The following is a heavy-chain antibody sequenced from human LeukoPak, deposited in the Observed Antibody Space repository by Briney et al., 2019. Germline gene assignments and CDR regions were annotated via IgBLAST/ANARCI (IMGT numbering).Heavy chain of an antibody. CDR1: GYTFTSYG. CDR2: ISAYNGNT. CDR3: ARTPYSSSWYGSDPLLFDY. J-gene: IGHJ4*02. D-gene: IGHD6-13*01. V-gene: IGHV1-18*01. Sequence: ASVKVSCKASGYTFTSYGISWVRQAPGQGLEWMGWISAYNGNTNYAQKLQGRVTMTTDTSTSTAYMELRSLRSDDTAVYYCARTPYSSSWYGSDPLLFDYWGQGTLVTVSS.